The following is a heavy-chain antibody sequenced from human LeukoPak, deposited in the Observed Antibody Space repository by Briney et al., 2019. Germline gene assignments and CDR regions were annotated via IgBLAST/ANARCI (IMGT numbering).Heavy chain of an antibody. CDR1: GGSISSGGYY. J-gene: IGHJ4*02. D-gene: IGHD6-6*01. CDR3: ARGLAARPDLYY. Sequence: SETLSLTCTVSGGSISSGGYYWSWIRQHPGKGLEWIGYIYYSGSTYYNPSLKSRVTISVDTSKNQFSLKLSSVTAADTAVYYCARGLAARPDLYYWGQGTLVTVSS. V-gene: IGHV4-31*03. CDR2: IYYSGST.